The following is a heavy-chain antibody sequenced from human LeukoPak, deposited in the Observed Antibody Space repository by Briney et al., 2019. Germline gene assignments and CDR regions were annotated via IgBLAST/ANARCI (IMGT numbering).Heavy chain of an antibody. CDR3: ARGAYFYGSGINWFDP. V-gene: IGHV4-61*09. Sequence: SETLSLTCTVSGGSISSTSYYWSWIRQPAGKGLEWIGHIYTTGSTNYNPSLRSRVTISLDTSKNHFSLKLSSVTAADTAVYYCARGAYFYGSGINWFDPWGQGTLITVSS. CDR2: IYTTGST. D-gene: IGHD3-10*01. CDR1: GGSISSTSYY. J-gene: IGHJ5*02.